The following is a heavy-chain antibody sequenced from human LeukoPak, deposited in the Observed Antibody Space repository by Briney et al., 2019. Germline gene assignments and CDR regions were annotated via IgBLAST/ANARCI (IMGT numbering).Heavy chain of an antibody. CDR1: GFTVSSNY. Sequence: QPGGSLRLSCAASGFTVSSNYMSWVRQAPGKGLEWVSVIYSGGSTYYADSVKGRFTISRDNSKNTLYLQMNSLRAEDTAVYYCAREVRPIIYSSSSMGMDVWGQGTTVTVSS. CDR3: AREVRPIIYSSSSMGMDV. CDR2: IYSGGST. V-gene: IGHV3-66*01. J-gene: IGHJ6*02. D-gene: IGHD6-13*01.